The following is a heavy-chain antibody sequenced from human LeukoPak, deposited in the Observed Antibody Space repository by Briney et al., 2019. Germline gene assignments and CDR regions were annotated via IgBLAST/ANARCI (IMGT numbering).Heavy chain of an antibody. Sequence: GGSLRLSCAASGFTFSTYWMTWVRQVPGKGLEWVANIKQDGGEKYYVASVKGRFTISRDSAENSVSLQMNSLRAEDTAVYYCVRAMDVWGQGTTVTVSS. J-gene: IGHJ6*02. CDR3: VRAMDV. CDR2: IKQDGGEK. CDR1: GFTFSTYW. V-gene: IGHV3-7*01.